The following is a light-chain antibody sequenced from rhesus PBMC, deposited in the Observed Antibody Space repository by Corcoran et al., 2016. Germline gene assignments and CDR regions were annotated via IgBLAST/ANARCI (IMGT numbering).Light chain of an antibody. CDR3: LQEYTTPYS. CDR1: QGINKE. V-gene: IGKV1-94*01. CDR2: AAS. Sequence: DIQMTQSPSSLSASVGDRVTVTCRASQGINKELSLYQQTPGKAPTLLIYAASSLQTGVSSRFRGSGSWTDYTITISRLQTEDVATYYCLQEYTTPYSFGQGTKVEIK. J-gene: IGKJ2*01.